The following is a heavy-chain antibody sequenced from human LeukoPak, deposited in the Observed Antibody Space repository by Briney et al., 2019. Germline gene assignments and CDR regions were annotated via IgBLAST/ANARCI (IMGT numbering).Heavy chain of an antibody. CDR3: ARDLYVGNSAFDY. D-gene: IGHD4-23*01. CDR2: IWYDGSNK. J-gene: IGHJ4*02. Sequence: GGSLRLSCAASGFTFSSYGMHWVRQAPGKGLEWVAVIWYDGSNKYYADSVKGRFTISRDNSKNTLYLQMNSLRAEDTAVYYCARDLYVGNSAFDYWGQGALVTVSS. V-gene: IGHV3-33*01. CDR1: GFTFSSYG.